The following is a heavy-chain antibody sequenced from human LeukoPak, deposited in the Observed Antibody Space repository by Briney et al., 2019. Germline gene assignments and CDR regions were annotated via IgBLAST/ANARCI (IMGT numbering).Heavy chain of an antibody. CDR3: AKGTGKSTLNWLAP. V-gene: IGHV3-15*01. J-gene: IGHJ5*02. Sequence: GGSLRLSCAASGFTFSNAWMSWVRQAPGKGLEWVGRIKSKTDGGTTDYAAPVKGRFTISRDDSKNTLYLQMNSLKTEDTAVYYCAKGTGKSTLNWLAPWGQGTLVTVSS. CDR1: GFTFSNAW. D-gene: IGHD1-14*01. CDR2: IKSKTDGGTT.